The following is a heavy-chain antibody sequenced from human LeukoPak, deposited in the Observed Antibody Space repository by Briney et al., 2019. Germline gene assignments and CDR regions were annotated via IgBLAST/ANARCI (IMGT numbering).Heavy chain of an antibody. D-gene: IGHD1-26*01. CDR1: GYTFTSYY. Sequence: GASVKVSCKASGYTFTSYYMHWVRQPPGQGLEWLGLINPSGSSTLYAQKFQGRVTMTRDMSTTTDYMELSSLRSEDTAVYYCARDNSVGDVAWWFDPWGQGTLVTVSS. J-gene: IGHJ5*02. CDR2: INPSGSST. CDR3: ARDNSVGDVAWWFDP. V-gene: IGHV1-46*01.